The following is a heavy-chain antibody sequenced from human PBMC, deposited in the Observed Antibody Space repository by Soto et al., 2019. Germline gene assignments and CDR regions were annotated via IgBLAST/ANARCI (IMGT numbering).Heavy chain of an antibody. CDR1: TGSVCSSNW. CDR3: AGKLVMAGTRGFGH. CDR2: TRNSGGA. Sequence: QVQLQESGPGLVKPSATLSLTCAVSTGSVCSSNWWSWVRLPPGKGLEWIGETRNSGGANYKPSLKTRDTITVARSRNHTFLDLRAVTAADPAVYYCAGKLVMAGTRGFGHWGLGPRSTVFS. V-gene: IGHV4-4*02. J-gene: IGHJ4*01. D-gene: IGHD6-19*01.